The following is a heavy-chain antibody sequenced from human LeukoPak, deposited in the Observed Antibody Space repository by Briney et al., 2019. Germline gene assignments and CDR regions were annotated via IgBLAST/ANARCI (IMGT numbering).Heavy chain of an antibody. J-gene: IGHJ4*02. D-gene: IGHD3-10*01. Sequence: PGGSLRLSCAASGFTFNSDAMSWVRQAPGKGLERVSAISGSGGSTYYADSVKGRFTISRDNSKNTLYLQMNSLRAEDTAVYYCAKDFGYYYGSGSYWEYWGQGTLVTVSS. CDR3: AKDFGYYYGSGSYWEY. CDR1: GFTFNSDA. V-gene: IGHV3-23*01. CDR2: ISGSGGST.